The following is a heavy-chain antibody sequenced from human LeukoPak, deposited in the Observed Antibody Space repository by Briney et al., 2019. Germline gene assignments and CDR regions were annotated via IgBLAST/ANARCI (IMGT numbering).Heavy chain of an antibody. Sequence: GGPLRLSCAASGFTFDDYAMHWVRQAPGKGLEWVSLISWDGGSTYYADSVKGRSTISRDNSKNSLYLQMNSLRAEDTALYYCAKDEDFDYWGQGTLVTVSS. J-gene: IGHJ4*02. V-gene: IGHV3-43D*03. CDR3: AKDEDFDY. CDR1: GFTFDDYA. CDR2: ISWDGGST.